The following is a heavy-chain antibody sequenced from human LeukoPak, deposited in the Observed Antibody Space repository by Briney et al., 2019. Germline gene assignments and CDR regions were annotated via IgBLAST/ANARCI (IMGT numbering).Heavy chain of an antibody. V-gene: IGHV4-59*01. J-gene: IGHJ5*02. D-gene: IGHD3-10*01. CDR1: GGSISSYY. CDR3: ARGPHYYGSGKGFDP. CDR2: IYYSGST. Sequence: SETVSLTCTVSGGSISSYYWSWIRQPPGKGLEWIGYIYYSGSTNYNPSLKSRVTISVDTSKNQFSLKLSSVTAADTAVYYCARGPHYYGSGKGFDPWGQGTLVTVSS.